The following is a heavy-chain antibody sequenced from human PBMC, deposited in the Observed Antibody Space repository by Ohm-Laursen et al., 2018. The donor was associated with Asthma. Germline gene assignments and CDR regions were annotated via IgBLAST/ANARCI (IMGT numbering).Heavy chain of an antibody. CDR1: GYTFTSYY. CDR2: INPSVGST. J-gene: IGHJ4*02. Sequence: ASVKVSCKASGYTFTSYYMHWVRQAPGQGLEWMGIINPSVGSTSYAQKFQGRVTMTRDTSTSTVYMELSSLRSEDTAVYYCARDGGPTVVTSRQIDYWGQGTLVTVSS. D-gene: IGHD4-23*01. V-gene: IGHV1-46*03. CDR3: ARDGGPTVVTSRQIDY.